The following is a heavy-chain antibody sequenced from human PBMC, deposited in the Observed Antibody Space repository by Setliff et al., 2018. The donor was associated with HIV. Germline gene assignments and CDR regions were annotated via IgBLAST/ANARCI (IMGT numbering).Heavy chain of an antibody. CDR2: ISYDGSNK. CDR1: GFTFSSYA. CDR3: ARAQAYISTWYFDY. Sequence: GGSLRLSCAASGFTFSSYAMHWVRQAPGKGLEWVAVISYDGSNKYYADSVKGRFTISRDNSKNTLYLQMNSLRAEDTAVYYCARAQAYISTWYFDYWGQGTLVTVSS. V-gene: IGHV3-30*04. J-gene: IGHJ4*02. D-gene: IGHD6-13*01.